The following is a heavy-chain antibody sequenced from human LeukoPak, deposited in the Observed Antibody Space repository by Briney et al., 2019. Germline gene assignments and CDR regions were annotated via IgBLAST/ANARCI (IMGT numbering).Heavy chain of an antibody. D-gene: IGHD2-15*01. CDR3: ARDSGVGPCLFCSGFDI. CDR1: GFTFSTYS. CDR2: ISTSSIYI. V-gene: IGHV3-21*01. Sequence: PGGSLRLSCAASGFTFSTYSMNWVRQAPGKGLEWVSSISTSSIYIYYAESMKGRFTISRDNAKNSLYLQMNSLRAEDTVVYYCARDSGVGPCLFCSGFDIWGQGTMVTVSS. J-gene: IGHJ3*02.